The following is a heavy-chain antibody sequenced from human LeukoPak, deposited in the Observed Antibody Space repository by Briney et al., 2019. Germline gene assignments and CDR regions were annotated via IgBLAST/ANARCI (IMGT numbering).Heavy chain of an antibody. V-gene: IGHV3-30*02. CDR2: IRYDGSNK. CDR1: GFTFSSYG. J-gene: IGHJ4*02. D-gene: IGHD5-18*01. Sequence: GGSLRLSCAASGFTFSSYGMHWVRQAPGKGLEWVAFIRYDGSNKYYADSVKGRFTISRDNSKNTLYLQMNSLRAEDTAVYYCAKDLNGEGHVDTAKYWGQGTLVTVSS. CDR3: AKDLNGEGHVDTAKY.